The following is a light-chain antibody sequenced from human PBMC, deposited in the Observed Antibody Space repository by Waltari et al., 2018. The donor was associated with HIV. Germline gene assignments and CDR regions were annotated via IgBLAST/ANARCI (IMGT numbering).Light chain of an antibody. J-gene: IGLJ2*01. CDR1: NIGSKS. Sequence: SYVLSQPPSVSVAPGQTARITCGGNNIGSKSVHWYQQKPGQAPGLVVYDYKDRPSGIPERFSGSNSENTATLIIRRVEAGDEADYYCQVWDSTTDHVVFGGGSKLTVL. CDR3: QVWDSTTDHVV. CDR2: DYK. V-gene: IGLV3-21*02.